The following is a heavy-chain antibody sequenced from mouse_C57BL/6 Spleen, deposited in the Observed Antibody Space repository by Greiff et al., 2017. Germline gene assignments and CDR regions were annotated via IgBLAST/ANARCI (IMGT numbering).Heavy chain of an antibody. CDR1: GFNIKDYY. V-gene: IGHV14-1*01. CDR3: TTSAETGVGV. D-gene: IGHD3-1*01. Sequence: EVQLQQSGAELVRPGASVKLSCTASGFNIKDYYMHWVKQRPEQGLEWIGRIDPEDGDTEYAPKFQGKATMTVDKSSNTAYLQLSSLTSEDTAVYYCTTSAETGVGVGGKGTTLTVSS. CDR2: IDPEDGDT. J-gene: IGHJ2*01.